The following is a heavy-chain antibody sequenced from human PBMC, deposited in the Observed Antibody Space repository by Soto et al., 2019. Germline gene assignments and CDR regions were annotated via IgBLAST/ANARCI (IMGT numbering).Heavy chain of an antibody. V-gene: IGHV2-5*01. J-gene: IGHJ5*02. CDR3: AHSSVTLGRVDP. CDR1: GFALSTTGVG. Sequence: QITLKESGPALVEPAQTLTLTCTFSGFALSTTGVGVGWVRQPPGKALEWLAIVYYTDDKRYSPSLRNRLSITKDTSKNKVVLTMATMGPVATATYYCAHSSVTLGRVDPWGQGIPVIVSS. CDR2: VYYTDDK. D-gene: IGHD3-10*01.